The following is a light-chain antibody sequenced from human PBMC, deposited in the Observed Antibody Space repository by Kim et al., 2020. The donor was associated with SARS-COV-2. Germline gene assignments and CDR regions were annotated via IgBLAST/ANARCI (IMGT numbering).Light chain of an antibody. CDR3: QAWDSSTVV. Sequence: SYELTQPPSVSVSPGQTASITCSGDHLGDKYACWYQQKPGQSPVLLIYQDSKRPSGIPERFSGSNSGNTATLTISGTQAMDEADYYCQAWDSSTVVFGG. V-gene: IGLV3-1*01. CDR2: QDS. J-gene: IGLJ2*01. CDR1: HLGDKY.